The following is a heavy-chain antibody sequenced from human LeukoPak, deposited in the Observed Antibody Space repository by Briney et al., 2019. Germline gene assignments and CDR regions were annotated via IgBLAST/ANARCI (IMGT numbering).Heavy chain of an antibody. CDR1: GFTFISYA. Sequence: PGGSPRLSCAASGFTFISYAMSWVRQAPGTGLEWVSGVSGSGGNTYYADSVRGRFTISRDNSKNTLYLQMNSLRAEDTAVYHCAKSTYDSSGYYCGNAAFDIGGEGTMVTVSS. CDR3: AKSTYDSSGYYCGNAAFDI. D-gene: IGHD3-22*01. V-gene: IGHV3-23*01. CDR2: VSGSGGNT. J-gene: IGHJ3*02.